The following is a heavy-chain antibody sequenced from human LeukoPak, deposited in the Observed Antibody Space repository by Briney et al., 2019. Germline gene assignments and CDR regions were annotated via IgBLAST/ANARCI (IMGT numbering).Heavy chain of an antibody. CDR1: GYTFTGYY. J-gene: IGHJ4*02. CDR2: INPNSGGT. Sequence: ASVKVSCKASGYTFTGYYMHWVRQAPGQRLEWMGWINPNSGGTNYAQKFQGRVTMTRDTSISTAYMELSRLRSDDTAVYYCARDKRTAMVLPDYWGQGTLVTVSS. V-gene: IGHV1-2*02. CDR3: ARDKRTAMVLPDY. D-gene: IGHD5-18*01.